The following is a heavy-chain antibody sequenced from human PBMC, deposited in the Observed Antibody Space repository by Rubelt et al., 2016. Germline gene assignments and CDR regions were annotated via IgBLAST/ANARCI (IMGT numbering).Heavy chain of an antibody. D-gene: IGHD2-21*02. V-gene: IGHV4-39*07. CDR3: ASSFCGGDCPPPPFDY. CDR1: GGSISSSSYY. CDR2: VFYSAST. J-gene: IGHJ4*02. Sequence: QLQLQESGPGLVKPSETLSLICTVSGGSISSSSYYWCWLRQPPGKGLEWIGSVFYSASTYSNPSLKGVVAISVEPPKNKFSLKLSSVTAADTAVYYCASSFCGGDCPPPPFDYWGQGTLVTVSS.